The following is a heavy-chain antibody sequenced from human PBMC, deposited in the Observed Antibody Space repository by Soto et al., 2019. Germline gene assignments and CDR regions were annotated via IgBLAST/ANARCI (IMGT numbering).Heavy chain of an antibody. Sequence: GESLNISCKGSGYSFTSYWIGLVRQMPGKGLEWMGIIYPGDSDTRYSPSFQGQVTISADKSISAAYLQWSSLKASDTAMYYCARHEDGYNSFASMDVWGQGTTVTVSS. CDR2: IYPGDSDT. V-gene: IGHV5-51*01. D-gene: IGHD5-12*01. J-gene: IGHJ6*02. CDR1: GYSFTSYW. CDR3: ARHEDGYNSFASMDV.